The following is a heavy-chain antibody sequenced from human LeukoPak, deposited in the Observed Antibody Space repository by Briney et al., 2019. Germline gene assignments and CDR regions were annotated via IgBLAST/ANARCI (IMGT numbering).Heavy chain of an antibody. CDR2: FNMEGITT. V-gene: IGHV3-74*01. J-gene: IGHJ4*02. CDR3: AREYGQNTPHFDS. Sequence: PGAALRLSCTASGFTFSNYWMHWVRQAAGEGLVWVSRFNMEGITTTYAARLNGRSTISRATITNTQYLQMNSLRDEDTAVFYCAREYGQNTPHFDSWGQVTLVTVSS. D-gene: IGHD2/OR15-2a*01. CDR1: GFTFSNYW.